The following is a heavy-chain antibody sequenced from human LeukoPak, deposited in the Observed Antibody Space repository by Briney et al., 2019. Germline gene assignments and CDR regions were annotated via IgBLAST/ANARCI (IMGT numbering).Heavy chain of an antibody. CDR3: ARGVLPGYYYYYMDV. J-gene: IGHJ6*03. D-gene: IGHD4/OR15-4a*01. Sequence: SETLSLTCTVSGGSISSYYWSWIRQPPGKGLEWIGYIYYSGSTNYNPSLKSRVTISVDTSKNQFSLKLSSVTAADTAVYYCARGVLPGYYYYYMDVWGKGTTVTVSS. CDR2: IYYSGST. CDR1: GGSISSYY. V-gene: IGHV4-59*01.